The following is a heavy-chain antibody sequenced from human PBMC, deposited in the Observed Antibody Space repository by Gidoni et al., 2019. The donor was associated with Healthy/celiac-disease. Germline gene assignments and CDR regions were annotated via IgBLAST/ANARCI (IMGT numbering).Heavy chain of an antibody. D-gene: IGHD3-22*01. CDR2: ISSRSSYI. Sequence: EVQLVESGGGLVKPGGSLRLSCAVYGFTFSRYGMNWDRQAPGKGLEWVSSISSRSSYIYYADSVKGRFTISRDNAKNSLYLQMNSLRAEDTAVYYCGKDSRPGVVVIITDYWGQGTLVTVSS. CDR1: GFTFSRYG. CDR3: GKDSRPGVVVIITDY. V-gene: IGHV3-21*01. J-gene: IGHJ4*02.